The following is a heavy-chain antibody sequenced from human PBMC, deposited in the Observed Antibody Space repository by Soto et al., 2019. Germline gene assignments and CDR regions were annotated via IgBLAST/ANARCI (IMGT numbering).Heavy chain of an antibody. D-gene: IGHD1-7*01. V-gene: IGHV1-69*12. CDR2: IIPIFGTA. CDR3: AGPPELTRIYYYYGMDV. Sequence: QVQLVQSGAEVKKPGSSVKVSCKASGGTFSSYAISWVRQAPGQGLEWMGGIIPIFGTANYAQKFQGRVTITADESTSTAYMELSSLRSEDTALYCCAGPPELTRIYYYYGMDVWGQGTTVTVSS. J-gene: IGHJ6*02. CDR1: GGTFSSYA.